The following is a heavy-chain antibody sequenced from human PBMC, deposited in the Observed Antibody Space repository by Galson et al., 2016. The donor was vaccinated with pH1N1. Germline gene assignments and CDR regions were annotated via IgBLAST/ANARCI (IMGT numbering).Heavy chain of an antibody. J-gene: IGHJ4*02. Sequence: SCKASGYSFTDYYVHWIRQAPGQGLEWMAIIKPTGGDTTYAQNFQGRVFVTRDTSTSTVYMEVTSLRSEDTAVYYCARAPYSNYHYHYVDFWGQGTLVTVSS. D-gene: IGHD4-11*01. V-gene: IGHV1-46*01. CDR2: IKPTGGDT. CDR3: ARAPYSNYHYHYVDF. CDR1: GYSFTDYY.